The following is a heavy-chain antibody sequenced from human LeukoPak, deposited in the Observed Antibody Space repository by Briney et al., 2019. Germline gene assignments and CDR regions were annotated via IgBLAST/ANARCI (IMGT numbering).Heavy chain of an antibody. CDR3: ARVYYQDSGTSYRHFDY. J-gene: IGHJ4*02. CDR1: GFTFRNYC. D-gene: IGHD3-22*01. CDR2: IKQDESEK. Sequence: PGGSLRLSCAASGFTFRNYCMTWVRQVPGKGLEWVASIKQDESEKYFLDSVKGRFTISRDNAENSLYLQMNSLRAEDTAVYYCARVYYQDSGTSYRHFDYWGQGTLVTVSS. V-gene: IGHV3-7*01.